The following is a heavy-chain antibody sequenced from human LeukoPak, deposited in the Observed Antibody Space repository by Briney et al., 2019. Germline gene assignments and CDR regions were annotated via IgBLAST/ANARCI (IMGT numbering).Heavy chain of an antibody. D-gene: IGHD2/OR15-2a*01. CDR1: GGSLSSFY. CDR2: VYYSGST. J-gene: IGHJ4*02. CDR3: AGHHPRNTVDF. Sequence: PSETLSLTCTVSGGSLSSFYWSWIRQAPGKGLEWIAYVYYSGSTNYNPSLRSRVTISIDASKNQFSLKLSSVTAADTAVYYCAGHHPRNTVDFWGQGTLVTVSS. V-gene: IGHV4-59*08.